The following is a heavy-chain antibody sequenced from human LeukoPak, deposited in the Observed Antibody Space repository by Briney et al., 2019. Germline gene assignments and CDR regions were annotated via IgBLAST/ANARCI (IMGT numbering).Heavy chain of an antibody. CDR2: ISSSSSYI. CDR1: GFTFSSYS. Sequence: PGGSLRLSCAASGFTFSSYSMNWVRQAPGKGLEWVSSISSSSSYIYYADSVKGRFTISRDNAKNSLYLQMNSLRAEDTAVYYCARDDGYSNYAGSWGQGTLVTVSS. V-gene: IGHV3-21*01. CDR3: ARDDGYSNYAGS. D-gene: IGHD4-11*01. J-gene: IGHJ4*02.